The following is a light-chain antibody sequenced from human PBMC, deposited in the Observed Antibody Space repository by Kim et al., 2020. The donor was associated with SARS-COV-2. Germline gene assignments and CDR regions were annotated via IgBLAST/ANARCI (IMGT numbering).Light chain of an antibody. CDR3: MQDTHWPFT. J-gene: IGKJ3*01. CDR2: KVS. Sequence: PASISCRFSQILVYSDGNIYLNWFHQRPGQSPRRLIYKVSNRDSGVPDRFSGIGSGTDFTLQISRVEAEDGGVYYCMQDTHWPFTFGPGTKVDIK. CDR1: QILVYSDGNIY. V-gene: IGKV2-30*01.